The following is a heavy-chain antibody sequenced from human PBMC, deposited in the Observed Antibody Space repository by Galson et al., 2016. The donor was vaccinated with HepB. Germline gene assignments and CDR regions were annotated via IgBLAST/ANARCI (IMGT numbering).Heavy chain of an antibody. CDR2: ITDNGST. Sequence: SETLSLTCTVSGVSITNNYWAWIRQPPGKGLEWIAYITDNGSTEYNPPLKSRVTITVDTPNNQFSLRLSSVTAADTARYYCARDIGVAHYYYYGMDLWGQGTTVTVSS. CDR3: ARDIGVAHYYYYGMDL. V-gene: IGHV4-59*01. CDR1: GVSITNNY. J-gene: IGHJ6*02. D-gene: IGHD1-26*01.